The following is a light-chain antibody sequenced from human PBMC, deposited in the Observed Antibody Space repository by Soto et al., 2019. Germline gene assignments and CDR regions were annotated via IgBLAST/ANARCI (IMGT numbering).Light chain of an antibody. CDR1: SSNIGSNP. Sequence: QSVLTQPPSASGTPGQRVTISCSGSSSNIGSNPVNWYQQVPGTAPKLLIYTDNQRPSGVPDRFSGSRSGTSASLAISGLQSEDEGDYYCAAWDDSLSALVFGGGTKLTVL. V-gene: IGLV1-44*01. J-gene: IGLJ2*01. CDR3: AAWDDSLSALV. CDR2: TDN.